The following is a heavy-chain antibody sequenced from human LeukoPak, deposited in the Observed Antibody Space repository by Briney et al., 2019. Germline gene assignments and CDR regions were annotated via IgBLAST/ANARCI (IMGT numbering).Heavy chain of an antibody. V-gene: IGHV3-20*04. CDR3: AREEYCSGCTCYSLGWFGS. CDR1: GFIFDDHG. J-gene: IGHJ5*01. Sequence: GGSLTLSCAASGFIFDDHGMSWVRQAPGKALEWVSGISGSGVITHYADSVKGRFTISRDNNKKSVYLQMNSLRADDTAVYYCAREEYCSGCTCYSLGWFGSWGQGNLVTVSS. D-gene: IGHD2-15*01. CDR2: ISGSGVIT.